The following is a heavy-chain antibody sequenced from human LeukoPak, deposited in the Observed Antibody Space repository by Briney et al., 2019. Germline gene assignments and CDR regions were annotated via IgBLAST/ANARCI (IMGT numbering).Heavy chain of an antibody. V-gene: IGHV3-23*01. J-gene: IGHJ4*02. CDR2: ISGSGSST. CDR1: GFTFNSYT. Sequence: GGSLRLSCAASGFTFNSYTMTWVRQAPGKGLEWVSTISGSGSSTYYADSVKGRFTISRDNSKNTLYLQMNSLRAEDTAVYYCARSTSSEYDIYHFDYWGQGTLVTVSS. CDR3: ARSTSSEYDIYHFDY. D-gene: IGHD3-9*01.